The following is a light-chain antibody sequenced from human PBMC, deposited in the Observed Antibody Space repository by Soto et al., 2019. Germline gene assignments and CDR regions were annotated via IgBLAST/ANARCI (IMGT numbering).Light chain of an antibody. J-gene: IGKJ5*01. CDR3: QQYHYWPIT. CDR1: QSVNSN. CDR2: GAS. Sequence: ETVMTRSPATLSVSPGERATLSRRASQSVNSNLAWYQQKPGQAPRLLLYGASTRATGFPARFSGSGSGTEFTLTISSLQSEDFAVYLCQQYHYWPITFGQGTRLEIK. V-gene: IGKV3-15*01.